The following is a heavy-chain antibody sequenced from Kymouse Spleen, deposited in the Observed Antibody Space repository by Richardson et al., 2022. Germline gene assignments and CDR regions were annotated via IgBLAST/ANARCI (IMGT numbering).Heavy chain of an antibody. J-gene: IGHJ6*02. CDR2: TYYRSKWYN. V-gene: IGHV6-1*01. CDR3: ARFYYGSGSYYNNYYYYGMDV. Sequence: QVQLQQSGPGLVKPSQTLSLTCAISGDSVSSNSAAWNWIRQSPSRGLEWLGRTYYRSKWYNDYAVSVKSRITINPDTSKNQFSLQLNSVTPEDTAVYYCARFYYGSGSYYNNYYYYGMDVWGQGTTVTVSS. CDR1: GDSVSSNSAA. D-gene: IGHD3-10*01.